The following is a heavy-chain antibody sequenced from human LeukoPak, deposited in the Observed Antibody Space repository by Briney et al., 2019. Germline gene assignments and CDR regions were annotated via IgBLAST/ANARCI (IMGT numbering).Heavy chain of an antibody. J-gene: IGHJ4*02. V-gene: IGHV4-34*01. Sequence: SETLSLTCAVYGGSFSGYYWSWIRQPPGKGLEWIGEINHSGSTNYNPSLKSRVTISVDTSKNQFSLKLSSVTAADTAVYYCARASTHYPFDYWGQGTQVTVSS. CDR2: INHSGST. D-gene: IGHD3-10*01. CDR3: ARASTHYPFDY. CDR1: GGSFSGYY.